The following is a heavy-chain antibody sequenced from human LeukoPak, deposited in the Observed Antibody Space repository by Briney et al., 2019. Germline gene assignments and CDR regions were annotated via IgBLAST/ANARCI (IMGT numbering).Heavy chain of an antibody. CDR1: GGSFSGYY. J-gene: IGHJ4*02. D-gene: IGHD2-2*01. V-gene: IGHV4-34*01. CDR2: INQSGIS. CDR3: ARGREPARPPLGY. Sequence: SETLSFTCAVYGGSFSGYYWSWIRQPPGKGLEWIGEINQSGISNYNPSLKNRVTISVDTSKNQFSLKLSSVTAADTAVYYCARGREPARPPLGYWGRGTLVTVSS.